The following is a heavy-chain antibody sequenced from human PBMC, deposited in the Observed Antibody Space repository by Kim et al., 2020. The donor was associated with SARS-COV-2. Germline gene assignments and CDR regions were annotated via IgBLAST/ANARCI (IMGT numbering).Heavy chain of an antibody. D-gene: IGHD1-26*01. CDR2: IYYSGST. V-gene: IGHV4-39*07. CDR1: GGSISSSSYY. CDR3: ARATKEKWEHDAFDI. J-gene: IGHJ3*02. Sequence: SETLSLTCTVSGGSISSSSYYWGWIRQPPGKGLEWIGSIYYSGSTYYNPSLKSRVTISVDTSKNQFSLKLSSVTAADTAVYYCARATKEKWEHDAFDIWGQGTMVTVSS.